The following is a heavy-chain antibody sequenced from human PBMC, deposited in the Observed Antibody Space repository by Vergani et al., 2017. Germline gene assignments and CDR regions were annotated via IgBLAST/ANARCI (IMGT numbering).Heavy chain of an antibody. CDR3: ARDTGGIDY. CDR1: GFTFDDYA. V-gene: IGHV3-66*01. Sequence: EVQLVESGGGLVQPGRSLRLSCAASGFTFDDYAMHWVRQAPGKGLEWVSVIYSGGSTYYADSVKGRFTISRDNSKNTLYLQMNSLRAEDTAVYYCARDTGGIDYWGQGTLVTVSS. J-gene: IGHJ4*02. CDR2: IYSGGST. D-gene: IGHD3-10*01.